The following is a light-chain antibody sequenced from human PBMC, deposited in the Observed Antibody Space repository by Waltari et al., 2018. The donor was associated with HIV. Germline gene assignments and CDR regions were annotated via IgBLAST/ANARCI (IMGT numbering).Light chain of an antibody. CDR1: QRVSSN. V-gene: IGKV3-15*01. J-gene: IGKJ5*01. CDR3: QQYHHWPLT. CDR2: GAS. Sequence: EIMMTQSPGTLSVSPGARATLSCRASQRVSSNLAWYQQKPGQAPRLLNYGASTRATGMPARCSGSGSGTEFSLTISSLQSEDFAVYYCQQYHHWPLTFGQGTRLEIK.